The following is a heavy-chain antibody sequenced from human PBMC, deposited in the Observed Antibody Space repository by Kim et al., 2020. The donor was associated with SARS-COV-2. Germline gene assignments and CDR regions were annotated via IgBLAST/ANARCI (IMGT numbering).Heavy chain of an antibody. D-gene: IGHD6-13*01. J-gene: IGHJ5*02. V-gene: IGHV1-69*01. CDR3: ARDVGSSWYGNWFDP. Sequence: QKFQGRGTITADESTSTAYMGLSSLRSEDTAVYYCARDVGSSWYGNWFDPWGQGTLVTVSS.